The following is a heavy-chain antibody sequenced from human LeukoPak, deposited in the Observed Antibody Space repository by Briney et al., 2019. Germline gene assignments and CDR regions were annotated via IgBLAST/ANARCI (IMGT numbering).Heavy chain of an antibody. J-gene: IGHJ4*02. Sequence: PSETLSLTCTVSGGSISSYYWSRIRQPPGKGLEWIGYIYYSGSTNYNPSLKSRVTISVDTSKNQFSLKLSSVTAADTAVYYCARGTMVRGVNLYYFDYWGQGTLVTVSS. D-gene: IGHD3-10*01. V-gene: IGHV4-59*01. CDR3: ARGTMVRGVNLYYFDY. CDR1: GGSISSYY. CDR2: IYYSGST.